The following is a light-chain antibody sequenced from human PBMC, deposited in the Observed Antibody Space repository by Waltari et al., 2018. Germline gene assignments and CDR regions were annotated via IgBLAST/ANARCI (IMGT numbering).Light chain of an antibody. CDR1: SSDVKNYNF. V-gene: IGLV2-14*02. CDR3: SSYAGSNKYVL. Sequence: QSALTQPASVSGSPGQSITISCPGISSDVKNYNFVSWYQQHPGKAPKLMIYEGTKRPSGVSNRFSGSKSGKTASLTVSGLQAEDEAGYYCSSYAGSNKYVLFGGGTKLTVL. CDR2: EGT. J-gene: IGLJ2*01.